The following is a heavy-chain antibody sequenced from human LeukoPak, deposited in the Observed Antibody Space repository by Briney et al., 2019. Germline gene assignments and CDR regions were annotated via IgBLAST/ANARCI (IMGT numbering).Heavy chain of an antibody. D-gene: IGHD2-15*01. Sequence: ASVKVSCKASGGTFSSYAISWVRQAPGQGLEWMGGIIPIFGTANYAQKFQGRVTITADKSTSTAYMELSSLRSEDTAVYYCARGLLGYCSGGSCYPNWFDPWGQGTLVTVSS. J-gene: IGHJ5*02. CDR2: IIPIFGTA. V-gene: IGHV1-69*06. CDR3: ARGLLGYCSGGSCYPNWFDP. CDR1: GGTFSSYA.